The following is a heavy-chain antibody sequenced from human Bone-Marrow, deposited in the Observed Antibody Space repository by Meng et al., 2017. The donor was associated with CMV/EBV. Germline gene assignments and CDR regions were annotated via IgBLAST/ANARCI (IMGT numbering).Heavy chain of an antibody. CDR1: GFTFSSYG. CDR3: ANSVGGTTFIAS. V-gene: IGHV3-30*02. CDR2: IRYDGSNK. J-gene: IGHJ4*02. Sequence: GESLKICWAASGFTFSSYGMHWVRQAPGKGLEWVAFIRYDGSNKYYADFVKGRFTISRDNSKNTLYLQMNSLRADDTDVYYCANSVGGTTFIASWGQGTLVTVSS. D-gene: IGHD1-26*01.